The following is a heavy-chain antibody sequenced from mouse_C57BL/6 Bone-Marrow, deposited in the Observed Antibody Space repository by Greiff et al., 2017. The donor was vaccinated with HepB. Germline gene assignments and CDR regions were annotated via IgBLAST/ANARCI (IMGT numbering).Heavy chain of an antibody. CDR2: INPGSGGT. CDR3: ARGGYSFDY. CDR1: GYAFTNYL. J-gene: IGHJ2*01. Sequence: VQLQQSGAELVRPGTSVKVSCKASGYAFTNYLIEWVKQRPGQGLEWIGVINPGSGGTNYNEKFKGKAILTADKSSSTAYMQLSSLTSEDSAVYFCARGGYSFDYWGQGTTLTVSS. V-gene: IGHV1-54*01.